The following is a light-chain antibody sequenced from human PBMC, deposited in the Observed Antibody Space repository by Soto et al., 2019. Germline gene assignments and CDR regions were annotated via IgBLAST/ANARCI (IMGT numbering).Light chain of an antibody. J-gene: IGLJ1*01. CDR2: SND. CDR3: AAWDDSVSGFV. CDR1: SSNIGTTF. Sequence: QSVLTQAPSASGTPGQRVTISCSGSSSNIGTTFVYWYQQLPGAAPKLLIYSNDQRPSGVPDRFSGSKSGISASLAISGLRSEDAGDYYCAAWDDSVSGFVFGAGTKLT. V-gene: IGLV1-47*02.